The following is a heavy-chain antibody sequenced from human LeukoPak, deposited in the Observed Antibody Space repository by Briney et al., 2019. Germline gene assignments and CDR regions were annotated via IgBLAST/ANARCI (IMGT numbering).Heavy chain of an antibody. Sequence: GRSLRLSCAASGFTFSSYAMHWVRQAPGKGLEWVAVISYDGSNKYYADSVKGRFTISRDNSKNTLYLQMNSLRAEDTAVYYCARGLTAMGNDAFDIWGQGTMVTVSS. CDR3: ARGLTAMGNDAFDI. V-gene: IGHV3-30-3*01. J-gene: IGHJ3*02. CDR2: ISYDGSNK. D-gene: IGHD5-18*01. CDR1: GFTFSSYA.